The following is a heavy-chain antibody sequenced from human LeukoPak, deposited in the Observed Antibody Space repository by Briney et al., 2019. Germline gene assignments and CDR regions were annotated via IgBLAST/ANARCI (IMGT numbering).Heavy chain of an antibody. CDR3: ARELWFGESQVDY. Sequence: GGSLRLSCAASGLTFSSYGMHWVRQAPGKGLEWVAVIWYDGSNKYYADSVKGRFSISRDNSKNTLYLQMNSLRAEDTAVYYCARELWFGESQVDYWGQGTLVTVSS. CDR2: IWYDGSNK. J-gene: IGHJ4*02. CDR1: GLTFSSYG. V-gene: IGHV3-33*01. D-gene: IGHD3-10*01.